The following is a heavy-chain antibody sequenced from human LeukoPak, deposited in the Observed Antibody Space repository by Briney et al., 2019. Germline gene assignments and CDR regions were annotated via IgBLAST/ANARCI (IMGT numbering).Heavy chain of an antibody. CDR3: VREAGYCAPVCYKTNWFDP. Sequence: GGSLRLSCAASGLPFSSHAMSWVRQPPGKGLEWVAAISNGNTYYAGSVRGRFTISRDDSENTVYLQMNSLRDEDTALYYCVREAGYCAPVCYKTNWFDPWGQGTLVTVSS. CDR2: ISNGNT. D-gene: IGHD2-15*01. CDR1: GLPFSSHA. J-gene: IGHJ5*02. V-gene: IGHV3-23*01.